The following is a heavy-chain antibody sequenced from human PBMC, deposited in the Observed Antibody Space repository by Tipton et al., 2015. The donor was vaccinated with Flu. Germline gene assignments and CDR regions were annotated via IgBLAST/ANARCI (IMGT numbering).Heavy chain of an antibody. V-gene: IGHV4-39*01. CDR1: GFTFSSYSMN. Sequence: LRLSCAASGFTFSSYSMNWVRQAPGKGLEWVGSFYYTGHTYYKPSLKSRASISVDMSKKQFSLNLSSVTAADTAVYYCARLHSFYFYMDVWGKGTTVTASS. CDR2: FYYTGHT. J-gene: IGHJ6*03. D-gene: IGHD4-11*01. CDR3: ARLHSFYFYMDV.